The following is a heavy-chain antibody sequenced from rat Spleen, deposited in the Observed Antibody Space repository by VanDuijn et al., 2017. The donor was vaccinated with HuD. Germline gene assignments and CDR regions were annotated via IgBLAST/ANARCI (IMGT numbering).Heavy chain of an antibody. J-gene: IGHJ2*01. CDR1: GFTFSDYN. CDR2: ISYDGSST. V-gene: IGHV5-7*01. D-gene: IGHD1-9*01. Sequence: EVQLVESDGGLVQPGRSLKLSCVASGFTFSDYNMGWVRQAPKKGLEWVATISYDGSSTYYRDSVKGRFTISRDNAKSTLYLQMDSLRSEDTATYYCTRRHYGYTDYFDYWGQGVMVTVSS. CDR3: TRRHYGYTDYFDY.